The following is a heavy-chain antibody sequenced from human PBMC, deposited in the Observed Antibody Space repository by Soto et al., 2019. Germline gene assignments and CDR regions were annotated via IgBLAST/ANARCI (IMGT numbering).Heavy chain of an antibody. D-gene: IGHD3-3*01. CDR3: ATLTIFGVVPIYGMDV. CDR1: GGTFSSYA. CDR2: IIPIFGTE. J-gene: IGHJ6*02. V-gene: IGHV1-69*01. Sequence: QVQLVQSGAEVKKPGSSVKVSCKASGGTFSSYAISWVRQAPGQGLEWMGGIIPIFGTENYAQKFQGRVTITADESTSTAYMVLSSLRSEDTAVYYCATLTIFGVVPIYGMDVWGQGTTVTVSS.